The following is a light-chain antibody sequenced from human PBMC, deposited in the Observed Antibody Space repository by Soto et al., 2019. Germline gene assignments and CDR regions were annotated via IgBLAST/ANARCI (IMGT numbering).Light chain of an antibody. CDR3: QQYNSYWRT. V-gene: IGKV1-5*01. CDR1: QTISNW. CDR2: DAS. J-gene: IGKJ1*01. Sequence: DIQMTQSPSPLSASVGDRVTITCRASQTISNWLAWYQQKPGKAPKLLIYDASSLESGVPSRFSGSGSGTEFTLTISSLQPDDFATYYCQQYNSYWRTFGQGTKVEIK.